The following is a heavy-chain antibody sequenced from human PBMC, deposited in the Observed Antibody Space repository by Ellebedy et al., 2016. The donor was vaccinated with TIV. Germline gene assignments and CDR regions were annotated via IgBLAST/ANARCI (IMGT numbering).Heavy chain of an antibody. Sequence: GESLKISCAASGFTFSIYAMSWVRQAPGKGLEWVSLISGSGGSTYYAESVRGRFTISRDNSKNTLYMQMNSLRVEDTATYYCATQMWDSNYWGQGTVVTVSS. CDR3: ATQMWDSNY. J-gene: IGHJ4*02. CDR2: ISGSGGST. V-gene: IGHV3-23*01. CDR1: GFTFSIYA. D-gene: IGHD1-26*01.